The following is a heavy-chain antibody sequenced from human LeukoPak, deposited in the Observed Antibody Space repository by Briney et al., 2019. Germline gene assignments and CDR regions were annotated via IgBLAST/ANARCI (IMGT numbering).Heavy chain of an antibody. J-gene: IGHJ4*02. CDR3: AKEALKRYFDHNYHNKGDY. CDR1: GFTFSSYA. Sequence: PGGSLRLSCAASGFTFSSYAMSWVRQAPGKGLEWVSAISGSGGSTYYADSVKGRFTISRDNSKNTLYLQMNSLRAEDTAVYYCAKEALKRYFDHNYHNKGDYWGQGTLVTVSS. CDR2: ISGSGGST. D-gene: IGHD3-9*01. V-gene: IGHV3-23*01.